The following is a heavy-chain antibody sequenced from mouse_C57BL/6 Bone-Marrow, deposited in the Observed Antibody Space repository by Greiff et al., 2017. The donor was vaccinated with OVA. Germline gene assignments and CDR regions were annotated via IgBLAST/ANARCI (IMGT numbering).Heavy chain of an antibody. J-gene: IGHJ2*01. CDR1: GYTFTSYW. D-gene: IGHD3-2*02. Sequence: QVQLQQPGAELVKPGASVKLSCKASGYTFTSYWMHWVKQRPGQGLEWIGMIHPNSGSTNYNEKFKSKATLTVDNSSSQAYMTISSLTSEDSAVYYCARSFIQLRRDYWGQGTTLTVSS. CDR3: ARSFIQLRRDY. CDR2: IHPNSGST. V-gene: IGHV1-64*01.